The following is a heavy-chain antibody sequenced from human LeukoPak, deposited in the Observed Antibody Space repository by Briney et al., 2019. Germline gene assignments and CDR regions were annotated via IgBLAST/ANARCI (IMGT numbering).Heavy chain of an antibody. CDR3: ARGVVRGQPYYYYYMDV. CDR2: IYYSGST. V-gene: IGHV4-59*01. J-gene: IGHJ6*03. CDR1: GGSISSYY. Sequence: PSETLSLTCTVSGGSISSYYWSWIRQPPGKGLEWIGYIYYSGSTNYNPSLKSRVTISADTSKNQFSLKLSSVTAADTAVYYCARGVVRGQPYYYYYMDVWGKGTTVTVSS. D-gene: IGHD3-10*01.